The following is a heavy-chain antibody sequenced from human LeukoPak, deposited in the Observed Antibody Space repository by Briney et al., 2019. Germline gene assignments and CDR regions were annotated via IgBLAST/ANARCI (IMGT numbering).Heavy chain of an antibody. CDR3: ARDLSGGGLDY. CDR1: GFTFSVSV. V-gene: IGHV3-64*01. D-gene: IGHD3-10*01. CDR2: ISSNGGST. Sequence: PGGSPRLSCAASGFTFSVSVMHWVRQAPGKGLEYVPVISSNGGSTSYANSVKGRFTISRDNSKNTLYLQMGSLRAEDMAVYYRARDLSGGGLDYWGQGTLVTVSS. J-gene: IGHJ4*02.